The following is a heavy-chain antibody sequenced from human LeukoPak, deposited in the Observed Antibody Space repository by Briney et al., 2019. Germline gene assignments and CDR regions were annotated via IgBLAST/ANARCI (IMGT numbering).Heavy chain of an antibody. CDR1: GFTFSSYG. J-gene: IGHJ4*02. V-gene: IGHV3-33*01. D-gene: IGHD5-18*01. Sequence: GGSLRLSCAASGFTFSSYGMHWVRQAPGKGLEWVAVIWYDGSNKYYADSVKGRFTISRDNSKNTLYLQMNSLRAEDTAVYYCARAVDTAMVINYWGQGTLVTVSS. CDR3: ARAVDTAMVINY. CDR2: IWYDGSNK.